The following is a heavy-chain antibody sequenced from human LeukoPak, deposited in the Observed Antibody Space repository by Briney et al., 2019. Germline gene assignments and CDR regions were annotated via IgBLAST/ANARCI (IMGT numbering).Heavy chain of an antibody. Sequence: GASVKVSCKASGGTFSSYAISWVRQAPGQGLEWMGGIIPIFGTANYAQKFQGRVTITTDESTSTAYMELSSLRSEDTAVYYCARSVHDSSGYYPYYYYYYMDVWGKGTTVTVSS. CDR3: ARSVHDSSGYYPYYYYYYMDV. J-gene: IGHJ6*03. V-gene: IGHV1-69*05. CDR1: GGTFSSYA. D-gene: IGHD3-22*01. CDR2: IIPIFGTA.